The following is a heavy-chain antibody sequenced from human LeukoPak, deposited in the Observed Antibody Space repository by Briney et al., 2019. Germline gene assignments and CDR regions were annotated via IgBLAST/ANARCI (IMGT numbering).Heavy chain of an antibody. V-gene: IGHV4-59*12. Sequence: SETLSLTCNVSGGSISGFYWSWIRQPPGQELEWIGYSYYSGSTNYNPSLKSRVTISVDTSKNQFSLKLSSVTAADTAVYYCARRRKSIAAPSYYFDYWGQGTLVTVSS. CDR3: ARRRKSIAAPSYYFDY. CDR2: SYYSGST. D-gene: IGHD6-6*01. J-gene: IGHJ4*02. CDR1: GGSISGFY.